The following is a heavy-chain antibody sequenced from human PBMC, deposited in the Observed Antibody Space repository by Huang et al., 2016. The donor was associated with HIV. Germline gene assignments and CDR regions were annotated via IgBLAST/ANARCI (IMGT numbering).Heavy chain of an antibody. V-gene: IGHV3-30*18. CDR1: GFTFSSYG. CDR2: IQYDAKTK. J-gene: IGHJ4*02. CDR3: AKGGSAAAVLDF. D-gene: IGHD6-13*01. Sequence: QVQLVESGGGVVQPGRSLRISCAVSGFTFSSYGMHGVRQAPGKWWELVAVIQYDAKTKYHAYSVKGRFSISRDNSKTTVYLQLNSLRLEDTAVYYCAKGGSAAAVLDFWGQGTLVTVSS.